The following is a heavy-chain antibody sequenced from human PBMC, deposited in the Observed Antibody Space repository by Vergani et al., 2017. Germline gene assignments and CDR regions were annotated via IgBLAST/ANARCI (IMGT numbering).Heavy chain of an antibody. V-gene: IGHV3-7*03. Sequence: EVQLVESGGGLVQPGGSLRLSCAASGFTFSNYWMSWVRQAPGKGLEWVANIKQDGSEKYYVDSVKGRFTISRDNAKNSLYLQMNSLRAEDTALYYCARLVSDGRADTFDIWGQGTMVIGS. D-gene: IGHD5-18*01. CDR3: ARLVSDGRADTFDI. CDR1: GFTFSNYW. J-gene: IGHJ3*02. CDR2: IKQDGSEK.